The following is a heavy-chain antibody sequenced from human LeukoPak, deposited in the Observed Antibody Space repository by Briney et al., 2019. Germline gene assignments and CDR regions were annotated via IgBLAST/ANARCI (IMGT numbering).Heavy chain of an antibody. Sequence: GGSLRLSCAASGFTFSIYGTHWVRQAPGKGLEWVAVIAEDGKTTYYADSVKGRFTISRDNSKNTLYLQMNSLRPEDTAVYYCTKEGLPSGTSWSAWFDPWGQGTLVTVSS. CDR3: TKEGLPSGTSWSAWFDP. J-gene: IGHJ5*02. CDR1: GFTFSIYG. D-gene: IGHD3-10*01. V-gene: IGHV3-30*18. CDR2: IAEDGKTT.